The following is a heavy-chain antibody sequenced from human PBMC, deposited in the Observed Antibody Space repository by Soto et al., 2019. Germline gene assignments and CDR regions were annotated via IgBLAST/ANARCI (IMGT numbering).Heavy chain of an antibody. CDR3: AAGGGLSRYY. J-gene: IGHJ4*02. CDR1: GDSITSNSYF. V-gene: IGHV4-39*07. CDR2: IYYSGTT. D-gene: IGHD1-26*01. Sequence: SETLSLTCTVSGDSITSNSYFWAWIRQPPGKGLEWIGSIYYSGTTYYNPSLKSRVTISVDRSKNQFSLKLSSVTAADTAVYYCAAGGGLSRYYWGQGTLVTVSS.